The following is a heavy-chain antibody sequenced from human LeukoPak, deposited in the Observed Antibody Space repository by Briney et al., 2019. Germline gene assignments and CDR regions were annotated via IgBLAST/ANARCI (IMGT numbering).Heavy chain of an antibody. CDR3: ARGTYSESPQGDFDY. CDR1: GYTFTSYG. V-gene: IGHV1-18*01. J-gene: IGHJ4*02. CDR2: ISAYNGNT. D-gene: IGHD1-26*01. Sequence: ASVKVSCKASGYTFTSYGISWVRQAPGQGLEWMGWISAYNGNTNYAQKLQGRVTMTTDTSTSTAYMELRSLRSDDTAVYYCARGTYSESPQGDFDYWGQGTLVTVSS.